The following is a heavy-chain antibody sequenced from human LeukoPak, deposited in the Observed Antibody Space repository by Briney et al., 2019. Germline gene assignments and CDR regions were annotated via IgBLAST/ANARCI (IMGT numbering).Heavy chain of an antibody. J-gene: IGHJ6*02. CDR2: IIPIFGTA. CDR1: GGTFSSYA. D-gene: IGHD4-17*01. CDR3: ASARGDYGETRYYYYGMDV. Sequence: SVKVSCKASGGTFSSYAISWVRQAPGQGLEWMGGIIPIFGTANYAQKFQGRVTITADESTGTAYMELSSLRSEDTAVYYCASARGDYGETRYYYYGMDVWGQGTTVTVSS. V-gene: IGHV1-69*13.